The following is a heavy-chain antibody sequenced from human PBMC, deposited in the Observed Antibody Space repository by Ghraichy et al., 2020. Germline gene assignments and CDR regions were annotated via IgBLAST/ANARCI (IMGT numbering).Heavy chain of an antibody. D-gene: IGHD3/OR15-3a*01. V-gene: IGHV1-69*13. CDR1: GGTFSSYV. CDR3: AREGGLPNNWFDP. CDR2: IIPIFGTA. J-gene: IGHJ5*02. Sequence: SVKVSCKASGGTFSSYVISWVRQAPGQGLEWMGGIIPIFGTANYAQKFQGRVTITADESTSTAYMELSSLRSDDTAVYDCAREGGLPNNWFDPWGQGTLVTVSS.